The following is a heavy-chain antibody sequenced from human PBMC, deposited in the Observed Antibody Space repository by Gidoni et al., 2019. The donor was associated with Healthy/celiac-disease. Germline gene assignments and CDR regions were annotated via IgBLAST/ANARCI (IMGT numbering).Heavy chain of an antibody. V-gene: IGHV4-61*01. CDR3: ISSSWYSGDY. CDR1: GGSVSSGSYY. Sequence: QVQLQESGTGLVKPSETLSLTCTVSGGSVSSGSYYWSWIRQPPGKGLEWIGYIYYSGSTNYNPSLKSRVTISVDTSKNQFSLKLSAVTAADTAVYYCISSSWYSGDYWGQGTLVTVSS. J-gene: IGHJ4*02. CDR2: IYYSGST. D-gene: IGHD6-13*01.